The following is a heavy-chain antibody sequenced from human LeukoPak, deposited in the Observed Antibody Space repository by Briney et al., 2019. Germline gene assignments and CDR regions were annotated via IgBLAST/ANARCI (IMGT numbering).Heavy chain of an antibody. V-gene: IGHV4-4*09. Sequence: PTETLSLTCTVSGGSISGGYWSWIRQPPGRGLEWIGYVYTSGSTNYNPSLKSRVTISVDTSKSQFALKLSSVTAADTAVYYCAKSYFDYSTYYSYYFNLWGQGALVTVSS. CDR1: GGSISGGY. D-gene: IGHD4-11*01. CDR2: VYTSGST. CDR3: AKSYFDYSTYYSYYFNL. J-gene: IGHJ4*02.